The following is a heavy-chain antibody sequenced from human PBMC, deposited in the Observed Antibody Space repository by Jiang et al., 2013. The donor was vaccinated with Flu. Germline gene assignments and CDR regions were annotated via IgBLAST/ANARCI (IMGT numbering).Heavy chain of an antibody. CDR2: ISYDGSNK. D-gene: IGHD1-1*01. CDR3: ARDQVSGNDWNFYGMDV. Sequence: SVISYDGSNKHYADSVKGRFTISRDNSKSTLYLQMNSLRTEDTAMYYCARDQVSGNDWNFYGMDVWGQGTLITVSS. J-gene: IGHJ6*02. V-gene: IGHV3-30*01.